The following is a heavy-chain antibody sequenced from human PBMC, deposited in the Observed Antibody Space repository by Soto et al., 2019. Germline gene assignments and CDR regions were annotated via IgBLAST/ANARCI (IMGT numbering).Heavy chain of an antibody. Sequence: QVQLVQSGAEVKKPGSSVKVSCKASGGTFSSYTISWVRQAPGQGLEWMGRIIPILGIANYAQKFQGRVTITADKSTSTAYMELSSLRSEDTAVYYCAREGVEMATIAAFDIWGQGTMVTVSS. CDR1: GGTFSSYT. CDR2: IIPILGIA. J-gene: IGHJ3*02. CDR3: AREGVEMATIAAFDI. D-gene: IGHD5-12*01. V-gene: IGHV1-69*08.